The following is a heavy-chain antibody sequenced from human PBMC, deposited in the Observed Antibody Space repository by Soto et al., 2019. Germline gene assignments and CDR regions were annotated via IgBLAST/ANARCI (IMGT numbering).Heavy chain of an antibody. D-gene: IGHD6-19*01. V-gene: IGHV3-53*01. CDR2: IYSGGST. Sequence: GGSLRLSCAASGFTVSSNYLSWVRQAPGKGLEWVSIIYSGGSTYYADSVKGRFTISRDNSKNTLYLQMNSLRAEDTAVYYCAREEYSSGMGYLQHWGQGTLVTVSS. CDR3: AREEYSSGMGYLQH. CDR1: GFTVSSNY. J-gene: IGHJ1*01.